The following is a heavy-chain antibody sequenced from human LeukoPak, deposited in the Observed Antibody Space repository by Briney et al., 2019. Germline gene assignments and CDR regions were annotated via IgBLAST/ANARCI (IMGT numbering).Heavy chain of an antibody. V-gene: IGHV3-30*03. CDR2: ISSDGTNK. Sequence: GGSLRLSCLASGFTFNIYDVHWVRQAPGKGPEWVAVISSDGTNKKYADYVKGRFTISRDNSKNTLYLQLNRLRPEDAGVFYCARDSSVVRYFDWSDYFDYWGQGTLLTVSS. CDR1: GFTFNIYD. D-gene: IGHD3-9*01. CDR3: ARDSSVVRYFDWSDYFDY. J-gene: IGHJ4*02.